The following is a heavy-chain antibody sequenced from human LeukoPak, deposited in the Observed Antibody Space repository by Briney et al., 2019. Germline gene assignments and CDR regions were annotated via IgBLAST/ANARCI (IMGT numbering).Heavy chain of an antibody. J-gene: IGHJ4*02. CDR2: IIPNLGIA. D-gene: IGHD1-1*01. Sequence: SVKVSCKAPGGTFSSYTISWVRQAPGQGLEWMGRIIPNLGIANYAQKFQGRVTITADKSTSTAYMELSSLRSEDTAVYYCARDQLGQPLAFDYWGQGTLVTVSS. V-gene: IGHV1-69*04. CDR3: ARDQLGQPLAFDY. CDR1: GGTFSSYT.